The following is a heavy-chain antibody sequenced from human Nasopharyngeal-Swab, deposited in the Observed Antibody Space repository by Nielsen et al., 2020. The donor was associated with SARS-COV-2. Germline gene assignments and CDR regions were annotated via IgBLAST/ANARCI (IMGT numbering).Heavy chain of an antibody. Sequence: ASVKVSCKASGYTFTSYDINWVRQATGQGLEWMGWMNPNSGNTGYAQKFQGRVTMTRNTSISTAYMELSSLRSEDTAVYYCARDLDPIVVVPAAIEDAFDIWGQGTMVTVSS. CDR2: MNPNSGNT. CDR1: GYTFTSYD. V-gene: IGHV1-8*01. J-gene: IGHJ3*02. D-gene: IGHD2-2*01. CDR3: ARDLDPIVVVPAAIEDAFDI.